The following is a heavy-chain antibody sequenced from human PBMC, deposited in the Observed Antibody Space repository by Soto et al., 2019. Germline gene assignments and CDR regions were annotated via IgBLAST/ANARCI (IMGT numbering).Heavy chain of an antibody. V-gene: IGHV1-69*13. J-gene: IGHJ6*02. Sequence: SVKVSGKASGGTFSSYAISGVRQAPGRGLEWMGGIIPIFGTANYAQKFQGRVTITADESTSTAYMELSSLRSEDTAVYYCAGPCYYGMDVWGQGTTVTVSS. CDR1: GGTFSSYA. CDR2: IIPIFGTA. CDR3: AGPCYYGMDV.